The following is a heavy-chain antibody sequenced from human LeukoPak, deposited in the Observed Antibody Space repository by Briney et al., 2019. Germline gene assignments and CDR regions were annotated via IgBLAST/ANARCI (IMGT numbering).Heavy chain of an antibody. CDR2: MSFIGST. CDR1: GGSISSTTYY. V-gene: IGHV4-39*02. CDR3: FRQQTAYEILTGYYAGHFDI. J-gene: IGHJ3*02. Sequence: PSDTLSLSCSVSGGSISSTTYYWGWIRQPPGKGLEWIGRMSFIGSTYYNPSLKSRVTISVHMSKNHFSLKLSSVTAADTAVYFFFRQQTAYEILTGYYAGHFDIWGQGTMVTVSS. D-gene: IGHD3-9*01.